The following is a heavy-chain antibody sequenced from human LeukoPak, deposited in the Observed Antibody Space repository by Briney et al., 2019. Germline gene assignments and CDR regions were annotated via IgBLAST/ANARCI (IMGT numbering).Heavy chain of an antibody. Sequence: GPSLRLSRAPAGFPFSSYGMQWVSQAPGKGLEWVAVIWYAGSNRYYADSVKGRFTISRDNSKNTLYLEMNSLRFEDTAVYYCVGLGTNYYGLRGGQGTLGTVS. D-gene: IGHD3-10*01. J-gene: IGHJ4*02. CDR2: IWYAGSNR. CDR1: GFPFSSYG. CDR3: VGLGTNYYGLR. V-gene: IGHV3-33*01.